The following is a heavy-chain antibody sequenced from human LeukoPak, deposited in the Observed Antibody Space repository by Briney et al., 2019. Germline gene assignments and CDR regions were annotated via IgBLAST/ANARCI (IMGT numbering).Heavy chain of an antibody. CDR1: GGSISSGDYY. V-gene: IGHV4-30-4*08. D-gene: IGHD3-3*01. CDR2: IHYSGST. CDR3: ARDYTYGSRYFDS. J-gene: IGHJ4*02. Sequence: SETLSLTCTVSGGSISSGDYYWDWIRQPPGKGLEWIGCIHYSGSTYYQPSLKSRLTISVDTSKNQFSLKLSSVTAADTAVYYCARDYTYGSRYFDSWGQGTLVTVSS.